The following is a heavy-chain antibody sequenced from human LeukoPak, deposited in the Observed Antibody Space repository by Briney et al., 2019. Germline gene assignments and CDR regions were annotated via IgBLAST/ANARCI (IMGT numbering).Heavy chain of an antibody. CDR2: IYYSGST. Sequence: SETLSLTCTVSGGSISSGGYYWSWIRQHPGKDLEWIGYIYYSGSTYYNPSLKSRVTISVDTSKNQFSLKLSSVTAADTAVYYCARDYDSSGYNWFDPWGQGTLVTVSS. CDR1: GGSISSGGYY. J-gene: IGHJ5*02. CDR3: ARDYDSSGYNWFDP. D-gene: IGHD3-22*01. V-gene: IGHV4-31*03.